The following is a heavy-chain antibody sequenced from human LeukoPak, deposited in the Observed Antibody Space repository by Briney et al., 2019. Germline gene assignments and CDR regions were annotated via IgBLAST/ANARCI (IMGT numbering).Heavy chain of an antibody. CDR1: GFTFSNYW. Sequence: TGGSLRLSCAASGFTFSNYWMHWVRQAPGKGLVWVSRIHSDGSSTTYADSVKGRFTVSRDNAKNTLYLQMNSLRADDTAVYYCVRDAWMASTPLDYWGHGILVIVSS. D-gene: IGHD5-24*01. V-gene: IGHV3-74*01. CDR2: IHSDGSST. J-gene: IGHJ4*01. CDR3: VRDAWMASTPLDY.